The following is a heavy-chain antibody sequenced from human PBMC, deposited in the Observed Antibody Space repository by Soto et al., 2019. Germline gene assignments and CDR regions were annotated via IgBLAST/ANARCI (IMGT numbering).Heavy chain of an antibody. CDR1: GGSFSGYY. CDR3: ARGYGYYSAYYFDY. CDR2: INHSGST. V-gene: IGHV4-34*01. J-gene: IGHJ4*02. D-gene: IGHD5-18*01. Sequence: SETLSLTCAVYGGSFSGYYLSWIRQPPGKGLECIGEINHSGSTNYNPSLKSRVTVSVDTSKNQFSLKLSSVTAADTAVYYCARGYGYYSAYYFDYWGQGTLVTVSS.